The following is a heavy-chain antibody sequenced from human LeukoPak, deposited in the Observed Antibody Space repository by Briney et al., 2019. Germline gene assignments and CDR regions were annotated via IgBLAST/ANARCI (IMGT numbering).Heavy chain of an antibody. CDR3: ARDLPSPTISVADDY. D-gene: IGHD6-19*01. Sequence: GASVKVSCRASGYTLTGYYMFWLRQAPGQGLELMGRINPNSGGTNYAQKFQGRVTMTRDTSITTAYMELSSLRSDDTAVYYCARDLPSPTISVADDYWGQGTLVTVSS. V-gene: IGHV1-2*06. CDR2: INPNSGGT. J-gene: IGHJ4*02. CDR1: GYTLTGYY.